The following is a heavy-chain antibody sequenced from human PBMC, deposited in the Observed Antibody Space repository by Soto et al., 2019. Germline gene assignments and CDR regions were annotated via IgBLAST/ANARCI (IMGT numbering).Heavy chain of an antibody. D-gene: IGHD3-3*01. J-gene: IGHJ6*02. CDR2: IRSKANSYAT. CDR3: TSLGERITIFGVVQDYGMDV. V-gene: IGHV3-73*01. CDR1: GFTFSGSA. Sequence: GGSLRLSCAASGFTFSGSAMHWARQASGKGLEWVGRIRSKANSYATAYAASVKGRFTISRDDSKNTAYLQMNSLKTEDTAVYYCTSLGERITIFGVVQDYGMDVWGQGTTVTVSS.